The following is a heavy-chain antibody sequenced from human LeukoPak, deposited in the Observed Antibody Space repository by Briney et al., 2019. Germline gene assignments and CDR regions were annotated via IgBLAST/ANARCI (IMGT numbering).Heavy chain of an antibody. J-gene: IGHJ4*02. Sequence: GGSLRLSCEDSGFTFADYGLSWVRQAPRKGLEWVAGINWSGENTFYADSVKGRFTISRDNTKKPLYLQMNNLRGEDTATYYCARDLSSNWNNLAYWGQGTLDTVSS. D-gene: IGHD1/OR15-1a*01. CDR2: INWSGENT. CDR1: GFTFADYG. CDR3: ARDLSSNWNNLAY. V-gene: IGHV3-20*04.